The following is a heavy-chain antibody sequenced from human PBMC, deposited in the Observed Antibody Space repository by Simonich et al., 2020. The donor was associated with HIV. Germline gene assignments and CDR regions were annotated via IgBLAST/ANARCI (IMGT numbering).Heavy chain of an antibody. CDR3: ARDRMGVRGSYSYFDY. CDR2: SSAYNGNT. J-gene: IGHJ4*02. CDR1: GYTFISYG. D-gene: IGHD1-26*01. V-gene: IGHV1-18*01. Sequence: QVQLVQSGAEVKKPGASVKVSCKASGYTFISYGISWVRRAPGQGLEWMGWSSAYNGNTKYAQKLQGRGTMTTDTSTITVYMELRSLRSDDTAVYYCARDRMGVRGSYSYFDYWGQGTLVTVSS.